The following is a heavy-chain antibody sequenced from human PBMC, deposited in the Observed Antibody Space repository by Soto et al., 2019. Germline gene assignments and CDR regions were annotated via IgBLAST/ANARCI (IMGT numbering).Heavy chain of an antibody. Sequence: PGGSLSLSCAASGFHFSSYTINWVLQDPGKRLEWLSSISSSGYIFSTDSVRGRFTISRDNAKNSVYLQINSLRAEDTAVYFCARDCSGGSCYTGMDVWGQGTTVTVSS. J-gene: IGHJ6*02. CDR1: GFHFSSYT. D-gene: IGHD2-15*01. V-gene: IGHV3-21*01. CDR3: ARDCSGGSCYTGMDV. CDR2: ISSSGYI.